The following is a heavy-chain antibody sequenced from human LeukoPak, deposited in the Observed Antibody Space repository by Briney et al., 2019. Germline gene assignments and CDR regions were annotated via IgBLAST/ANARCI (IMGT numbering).Heavy chain of an antibody. CDR1: RGSPTGDI. CDR2: IYATGTT. V-gene: IGHV4-4*07. Sequence: PSRTLSPTPTLSRGSPTGDITGSIPERPGERGGGIGRIYATGTTNYNPSLKSRVTMSVDTSKNQFSLNLTSVTAADTAVYYCAREGGGSNRCLDWGQGTLVTVSS. CDR3: AREGGGSNRCLD. D-gene: IGHD3-16*02. J-gene: IGHJ1*01.